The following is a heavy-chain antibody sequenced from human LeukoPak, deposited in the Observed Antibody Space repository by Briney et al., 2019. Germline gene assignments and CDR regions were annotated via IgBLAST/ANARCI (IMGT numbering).Heavy chain of an antibody. J-gene: IGHJ4*02. CDR2: ISYDGSNK. CDR1: GFTFSSYA. V-gene: IGHV3-30-3*01. D-gene: IGHD5-18*01. Sequence: GGSLRLSCAASGFTFSSYAMHWVRQAPGKGLEWVAVISYDGSNKYYADSVKGRFTISRDNSKNTLYLQMNSLRAEDTAVYYCARDPRGYSYGHALFDYWGQGTLVTVSS. CDR3: ARDPRGYSYGHALFDY.